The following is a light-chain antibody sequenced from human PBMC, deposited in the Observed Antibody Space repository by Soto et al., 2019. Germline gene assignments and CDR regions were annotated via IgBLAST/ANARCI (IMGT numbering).Light chain of an antibody. CDR1: SSDVGGYDY. V-gene: IGLV2-8*01. Sequence: QSVLTQPPSASGSPGQSVTISCTGTSSDVGGYDYVSWYQQRPGKAPKLLIHEVTKRPSGVPDRFSGSKSGNTASLTVSGLQAEDEADYYCSSYAGMTLYVFGTGTKVTVL. J-gene: IGLJ1*01. CDR3: SSYAGMTLYV. CDR2: EVT.